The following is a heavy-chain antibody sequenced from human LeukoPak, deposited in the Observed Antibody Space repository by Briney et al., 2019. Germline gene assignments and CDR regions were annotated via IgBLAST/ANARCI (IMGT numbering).Heavy chain of an antibody. CDR3: ARGSRGYSYG. CDR1: GASVSSGSYY. CDR2: IYYSGST. J-gene: IGHJ4*02. Sequence: PSETLSLTCTVSGASVSSGSYYWSWIRQPPGKGLEWIGYIYYSGSTNYNPSLKSRVTISVDTSKNQFSLKLSSVTAADTAVYYCARGSRGYSYGWGQGTLVTVS. D-gene: IGHD5-18*01. V-gene: IGHV4-61*01.